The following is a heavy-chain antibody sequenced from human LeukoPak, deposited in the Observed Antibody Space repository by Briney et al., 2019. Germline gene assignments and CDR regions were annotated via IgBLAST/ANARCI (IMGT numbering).Heavy chain of an antibody. CDR3: TREADAFDM. CDR2: ISQDESNK. CDR1: GFTFRNYV. V-gene: IGHV3-30*03. Sequence: PGRSLRLSCVASGFTFRNYVMHWVRQAPGKGLEWVAGISQDESNKYYTESVKGRFTISRDNSKNALYLQMDTLTIEDTAVYYCTREADAFDMWGQGTTVTLSS. J-gene: IGHJ3*02.